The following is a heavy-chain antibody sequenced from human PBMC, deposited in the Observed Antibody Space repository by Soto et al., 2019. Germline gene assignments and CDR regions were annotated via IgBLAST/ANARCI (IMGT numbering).Heavy chain of an antibody. CDR1: VGTFSSYA. CDR2: IIPIFGTA. CDR3: ARVGTEARNYYYYGMDV. V-gene: IGHV1-69*13. J-gene: IGHJ6*02. D-gene: IGHD6-6*01. Sequence: VASVKVSCKATVGTFSSYAISWVRQTPVQGLEWMGGIIPIFGTANYAQKFQGRVTITADESTSTAYMELSSLRSEDTAVYYCARVGTEARNYYYYGMDVWGQGTTFTVSS.